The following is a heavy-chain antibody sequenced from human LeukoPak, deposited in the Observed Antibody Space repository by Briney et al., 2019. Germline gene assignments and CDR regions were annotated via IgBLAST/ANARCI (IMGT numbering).Heavy chain of an antibody. CDR1: GDSFSNHF. Sequence: PSETLSLTCTVSGDSFSNHFWSWVRQPAGKGLEWIGRIYPSGNTNYNPSLKSRVTLSVDTSKTQFYLSLSSVTAADTAVYYCAREDSGSYYNFYYFYMDVWGKGTTVTISS. CDR3: AREDSGSYYNFYYFYMDV. V-gene: IGHV4-4*07. D-gene: IGHD3-10*01. J-gene: IGHJ6*03. CDR2: IYPSGNT.